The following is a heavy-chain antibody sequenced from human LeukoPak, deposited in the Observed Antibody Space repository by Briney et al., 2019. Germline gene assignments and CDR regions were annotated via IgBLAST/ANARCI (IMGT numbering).Heavy chain of an antibody. CDR1: GDSLSSYS. CDR3: AGDYTSRSYRFDY. CDR2: IFNSGST. V-gene: IGHV4-59*01. J-gene: IGHJ4*02. Sequence: SETLSLTCSVSGDSLSSYSWSWIRQPPGKGLEWIGYIFNSGSTTYNPSLESRVTISQDTSKKQFFLRLRSVTAADTAVYYCAGDYTSRSYRFDYWGQGTLVTVSS. D-gene: IGHD3-10*01.